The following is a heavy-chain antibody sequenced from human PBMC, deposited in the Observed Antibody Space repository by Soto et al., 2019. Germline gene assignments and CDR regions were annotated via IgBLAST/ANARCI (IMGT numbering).Heavy chain of an antibody. CDR2: INSDGGST. J-gene: IGHJ4*02. CDR3: AKSGYTSDWEESPFHY. D-gene: IGHD6-19*01. Sequence: EVQLLESGGGLVQPGGSLRLSCAASGFTFSSHWMHWVRQVPGKGLVWVSRINSDGGSTTYVDSVKGRFTTSRDNSKNTRYLEMNRLRVEDTAGYYCAKSGYTSDWEESPFHYWGQGTLVSVS. V-gene: IGHV3-74*03. CDR1: GFTFSSHW.